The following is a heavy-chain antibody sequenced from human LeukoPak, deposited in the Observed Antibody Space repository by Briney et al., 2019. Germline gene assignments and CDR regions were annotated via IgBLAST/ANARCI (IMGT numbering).Heavy chain of an antibody. CDR3: AREKSNGWYYFDY. Sequence: GGSPRLSCAASGFTFSHYWMSWVRQTPGKGLEWVANIKQDGSEKYYVDSVKGRFTISGDNTRNSLYLQMNSLRAEDTAVYYCAREKSNGWYYFDYWGQGTLVTVSS. CDR1: GFTFSHYW. V-gene: IGHV3-7*01. D-gene: IGHD6-19*01. CDR2: IKQDGSEK. J-gene: IGHJ4*02.